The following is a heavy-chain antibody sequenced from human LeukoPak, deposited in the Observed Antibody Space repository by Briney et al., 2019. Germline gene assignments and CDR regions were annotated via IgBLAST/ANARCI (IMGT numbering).Heavy chain of an antibody. Sequence: GESLKLSCKGSGYSFTTYWIAWVRQIPGEGLEWMGIIYPGDSDTRYSPSFQGQVTISADKSINTAYLQWSSLKASDTAMYYCARTYCGGDCYYTYFDYWGQGTLVTVSS. D-gene: IGHD2-21*02. CDR3: ARTYCGGDCYYTYFDY. CDR2: IYPGDSDT. V-gene: IGHV5-51*01. J-gene: IGHJ4*02. CDR1: GYSFTTYW.